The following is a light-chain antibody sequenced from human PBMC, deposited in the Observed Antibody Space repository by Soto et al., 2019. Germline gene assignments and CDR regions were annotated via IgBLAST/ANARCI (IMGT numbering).Light chain of an antibody. Sequence: QSVLTQPPSASGTPGQTVTISCSGSSSNIGSNSVNWYQQLPGAAPSLLIYSDDQRPSGVPDRFSGSKSGTSASLAISVLQSEDEADYFCAVWDQTLIEVFGTGTKLTVL. CDR2: SDD. J-gene: IGLJ1*01. CDR1: SSNIGSNS. CDR3: AVWDQTLIEV. V-gene: IGLV1-44*01.